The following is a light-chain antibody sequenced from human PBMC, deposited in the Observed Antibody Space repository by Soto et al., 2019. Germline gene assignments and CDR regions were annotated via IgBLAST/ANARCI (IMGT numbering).Light chain of an antibody. CDR1: QGIRTN. J-gene: IGKJ2*01. V-gene: IGKV1-17*01. CDR3: LQPDGDTYT. CDR2: GAS. Sequence: DVQMTQSPSSLSASVGDRVTITCRASQGIRTNLNWYQQKPGQAPKRLIYGASTMQSGVPSRFGGSGSGTEVTLTITGLQPEDFATYSCLQPDGDTYTFGQGTKVDVK.